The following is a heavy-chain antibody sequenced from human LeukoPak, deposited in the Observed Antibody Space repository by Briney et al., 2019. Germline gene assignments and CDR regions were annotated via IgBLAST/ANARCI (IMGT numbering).Heavy chain of an antibody. D-gene: IGHD1-26*01. Sequence: SQTLSLTCAISGDSVSSNSAAWNWIRQSPSRGLEWLGRAYYRSKWYNDYAVSVKSRITINPDTSKNQFSLQLNSVTPEDTAVYYCARVTLYSGPRLRAGGMDVWGQGTTVTVSS. CDR3: ARVTLYSGPRLRAGGMDV. J-gene: IGHJ6*02. CDR1: GDSVSSNSAA. V-gene: IGHV6-1*01. CDR2: AYYRSKWYN.